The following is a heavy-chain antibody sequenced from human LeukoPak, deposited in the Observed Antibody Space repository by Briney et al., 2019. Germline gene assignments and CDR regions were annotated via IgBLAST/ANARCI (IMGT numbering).Heavy chain of an antibody. Sequence: SQTLSLTCAISGDSVSSNSAAWNWIRQSPSRGLEWLGRTYYRSKWYNDYAVSVKSRITINPDTSKNQFSLQLNSVTPEDTAVYYCARDWPYCSSTSCETQGQWGSSGGSCYPGCDAFDIWGQGTMVTVSS. J-gene: IGHJ3*02. V-gene: IGHV6-1*01. CDR3: ARDWPYCSSTSCETQGQWGSSGGSCYPGCDAFDI. D-gene: IGHD2-2*01. CDR2: TYYRSKWYN. CDR1: GDSVSSNSAA.